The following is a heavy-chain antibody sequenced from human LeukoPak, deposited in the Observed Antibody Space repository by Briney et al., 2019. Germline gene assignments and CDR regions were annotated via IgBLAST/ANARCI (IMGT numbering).Heavy chain of an antibody. J-gene: IGHJ5*02. V-gene: IGHV4-39*01. CDR1: GGSISSSSYY. D-gene: IGHD3-10*01. CDR2: IYYSGSP. CDR3: ARLTYYYGSGSYYTPCWFDP. Sequence: SETLSLTCTVSGGSISSSSYYWGWIRQPPGKGLEWIGSIYYSGSPYYNPSLKSRVTISVDTSKNQFSLKLSSVTAADTAVYYCARLTYYYGSGSYYTPCWFDPWGQGTLVTVSS.